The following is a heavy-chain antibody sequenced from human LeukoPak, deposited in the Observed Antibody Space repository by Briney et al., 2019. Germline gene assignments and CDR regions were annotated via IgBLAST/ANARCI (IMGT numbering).Heavy chain of an antibody. D-gene: IGHD3-3*01. V-gene: IGHV4-34*01. CDR3: ARVYYDFT. Sequence: SETLSLTRAVYGGSFSGYYWSWIRQPPGKGLEWIGEINHSGSTNYNPSLKSRVTISVDTFKNQFSLKLSSVTAADTAVYYCARVYYDFTWGQGTLVTVSS. J-gene: IGHJ5*02. CDR1: GGSFSGYY. CDR2: INHSGST.